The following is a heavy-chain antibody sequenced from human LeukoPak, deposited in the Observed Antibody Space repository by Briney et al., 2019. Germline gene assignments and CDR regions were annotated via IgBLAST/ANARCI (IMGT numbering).Heavy chain of an antibody. CDR2: IIPIFGTA. V-gene: IGHV1-69*13. Sequence: ASVKVSCKASGGTFSSYAISWVRQAPGQGLEWMGGIIPIFGTANYAQKFQGRVTITADESTSTAYMELSSLRSEDTAVYYCARSSRGHFHYYYYGMDVWGQGTTVIVSS. J-gene: IGHJ6*02. CDR3: ARSSRGHFHYYYYGMDV. D-gene: IGHD6-25*01. CDR1: GGTFSSYA.